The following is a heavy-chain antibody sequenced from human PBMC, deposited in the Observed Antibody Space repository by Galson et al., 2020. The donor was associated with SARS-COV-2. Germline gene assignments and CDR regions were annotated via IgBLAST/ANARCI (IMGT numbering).Heavy chain of an antibody. CDR2: LSCDNGNT. CDR1: GYTYVHYG. Sequence: ASVKVSCQTFGYTYVHYGITWVRQAPGQGLEWMGWLSCDNGNTNYAEHLRDRVSMTTDTSTNTAYMYLWNLKFDDTAVYYCARGANFLAGPAEALDPWGQGSLVTVS. V-gene: IGHV1-18*01. CDR3: ARGANFLAGPAEALDP. J-gene: IGHJ5*02. D-gene: IGHD3-16*01.